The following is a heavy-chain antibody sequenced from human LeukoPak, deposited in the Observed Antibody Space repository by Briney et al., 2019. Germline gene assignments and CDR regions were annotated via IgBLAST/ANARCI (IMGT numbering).Heavy chain of an antibody. Sequence: GASVKVSCKASGYTFTGYFIHWVRQAPGQGLEWMGWINPNSGGTNYAQKFQGRVTMTRDTSISTAYMELSRPRSGDTAVYYCARPYYCSGDSCLSYFDYWGQGTLVTVSS. D-gene: IGHD2-15*01. V-gene: IGHV1-2*02. J-gene: IGHJ4*02. CDR2: INPNSGGT. CDR1: GYTFTGYF. CDR3: ARPYYCSGDSCLSYFDY.